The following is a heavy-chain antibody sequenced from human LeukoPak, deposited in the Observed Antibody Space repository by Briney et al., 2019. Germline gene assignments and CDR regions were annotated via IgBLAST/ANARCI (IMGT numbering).Heavy chain of an antibody. D-gene: IGHD1-26*01. CDR2: IYYSGST. Sequence: SETLSLTCTVSGGSISSYYWSWIRQPPGKGLEWIGSIYYSGSTYYNPSLKSRVTISVDTSKNQFSLKLSSVTAADTAVYYCARQGGSYAPFDYWGQGTLVTVSS. J-gene: IGHJ4*02. CDR3: ARQGGSYAPFDY. V-gene: IGHV4-59*05. CDR1: GGSISSYY.